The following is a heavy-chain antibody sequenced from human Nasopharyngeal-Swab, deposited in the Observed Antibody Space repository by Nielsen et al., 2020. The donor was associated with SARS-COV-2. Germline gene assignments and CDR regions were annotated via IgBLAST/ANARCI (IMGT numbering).Heavy chain of an antibody. CDR2: ISFDGSNK. J-gene: IGHJ6*02. Sequence: GESLKISCAASGFTFSSYGMHWVRQAPGKGLEWVAVISFDGSNKYYADSVKGRFTISRDNSKNTLYLQMNSLRAEDTAVYYCARGQYTHQNYYYYGMDVWGQGTTVTVSS. V-gene: IGHV3-30*03. CDR3: ARGQYTHQNYYYYGMDV. CDR1: GFTFSSYG. D-gene: IGHD2-2*02.